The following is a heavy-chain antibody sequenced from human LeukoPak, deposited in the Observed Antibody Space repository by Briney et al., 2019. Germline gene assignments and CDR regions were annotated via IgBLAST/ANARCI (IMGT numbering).Heavy chain of an antibody. CDR3: ATTRG. CDR1: GGTFSSYA. J-gene: IGHJ4*02. Sequence: SVKVSCKASGGTFSSYANSWVRQAPGQGLEWMGRIIPILGIANYAQKFQGRVSMTDNTSTDTAYMELSSLRSEDTAVYYCATTRGWGQGTLVTVSS. D-gene: IGHD3-10*01. CDR2: IIPILGIA. V-gene: IGHV1-69*04.